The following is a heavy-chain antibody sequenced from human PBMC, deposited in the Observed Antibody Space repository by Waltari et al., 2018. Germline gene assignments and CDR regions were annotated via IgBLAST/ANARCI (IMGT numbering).Heavy chain of an antibody. Sequence: QVQLVESGGGVVQPGRSLRLSCAASGFTFSSYPMHWVRQAPGKGLEWVAVISYDGSNKYYADSVKGRFTISRDNSKNTLYLQMNSLRAEDTAVYYCARDRGKGYSSSSGPVDYWGQGTLVTVSS. CDR3: ARDRGKGYSSSSGPVDY. J-gene: IGHJ4*02. CDR1: GFTFSSYP. D-gene: IGHD6-6*01. CDR2: ISYDGSNK. V-gene: IGHV3-30-3*01.